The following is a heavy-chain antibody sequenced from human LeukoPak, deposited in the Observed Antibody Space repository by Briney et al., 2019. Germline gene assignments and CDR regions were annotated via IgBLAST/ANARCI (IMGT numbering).Heavy chain of an antibody. D-gene: IGHD4-17*01. J-gene: IGHJ4*02. V-gene: IGHV3-11*04. Sequence: GSLRLSCAASGFTFSDYYMSWIRQAPGKGLEWVSYISSSGSTIYYADSVKGRSTISRDNAKNSLYLQMNGLRAEDTAVYYCVRELNQAEFTVTDPYYFDYWGQGTLVTVSS. CDR3: VRELNQAEFTVTDPYYFDY. CDR1: GFTFSDYY. CDR2: ISSSGSTI.